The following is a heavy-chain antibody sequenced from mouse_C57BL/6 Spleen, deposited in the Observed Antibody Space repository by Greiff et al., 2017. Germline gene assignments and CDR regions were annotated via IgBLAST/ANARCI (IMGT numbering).Heavy chain of an antibody. J-gene: IGHJ4*01. V-gene: IGHV1-50*01. CDR2: IDPSDSYT. Sequence: QVQLQQPGAELVKPGASVKLSCKASGYTFTSYWMQWVKQRPGQGLEWIGEIDPSDSYTNYNQKFKGKATLTVDTSSSTAYMQLSSLTSEDSAVYYCARWGLTRGDYWGQGTSVTVSS. CDR1: GYTFTSYW. CDR3: ARWGLTRGDY. D-gene: IGHD3-1*01.